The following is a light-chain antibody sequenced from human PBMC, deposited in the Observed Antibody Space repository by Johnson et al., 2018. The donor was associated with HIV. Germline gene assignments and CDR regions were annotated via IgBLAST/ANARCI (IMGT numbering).Light chain of an antibody. J-gene: IGLJ1*01. Sequence: QSVLTQPPSVSAAPGQKVTISCSGSSCDIGNNYVCSHQQLPGTAPKLLIYDNNKRPSGIPDRISGSKSGTSATLGITGLQTGDEADYYCGTWDSSLSAEVFGTGTKVTVL. CDR3: GTWDSSLSAEV. CDR1: SCDIGNNY. CDR2: DNN. V-gene: IGLV1-51*01.